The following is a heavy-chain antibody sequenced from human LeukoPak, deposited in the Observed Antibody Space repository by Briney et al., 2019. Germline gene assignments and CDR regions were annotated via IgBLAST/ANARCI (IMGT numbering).Heavy chain of an antibody. V-gene: IGHV3-7*03. CDR2: THGSEK. CDR3: SKDVVPDSGWDLDY. CDR1: GFIFSNYW. J-gene: IGHJ4*02. D-gene: IGHD6-19*01. Sequence: GGSLRLSCAASGFIFSNYWMSWVRQAPGKGLEWVANTHGSEKYYVDSVKGRFTISRDNAKNSLYLQMNSLTAEDTAIYYCSKDVVPDSGWDLDYWGQGTLVTVSS.